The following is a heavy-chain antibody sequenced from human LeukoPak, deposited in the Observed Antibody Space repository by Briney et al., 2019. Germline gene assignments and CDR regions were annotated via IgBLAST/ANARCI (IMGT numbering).Heavy chain of an antibody. CDR2: IKQDGSEK. J-gene: IGHJ4*02. CDR1: GFTFSVYW. CDR3: ARIGISGYLPLDY. V-gene: IGHV3-7*03. D-gene: IGHD3-22*01. Sequence: GGSLRLSCAASGFTFSVYWMSWVRQAPGKGLEWVANIKQDGSEKYYVDSVKGRFTISRDNAKNSLYLQMNSLRAEDTAVYYCARIGISGYLPLDYWGQGTLVTVSS.